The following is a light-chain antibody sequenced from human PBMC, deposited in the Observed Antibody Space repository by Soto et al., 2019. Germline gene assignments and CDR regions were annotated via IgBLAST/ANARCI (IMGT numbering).Light chain of an antibody. CDR3: HQYNNWPPWT. V-gene: IGKV1-9*01. Sequence: IQLTQSPSSLSASVGDRVTITCRASQGISSYLTWYQQKPGKAPKLLIYAASTLQSGVPSRFSGSGSGTEFTLTISSLQSEDYAVYYCHQYNNWPPWTFGQGTKVDIK. CDR2: AAS. CDR1: QGISSY. J-gene: IGKJ1*01.